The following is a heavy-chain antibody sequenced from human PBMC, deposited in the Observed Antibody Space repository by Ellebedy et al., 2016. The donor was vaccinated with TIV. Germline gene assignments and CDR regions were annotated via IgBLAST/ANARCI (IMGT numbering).Heavy chain of an antibody. CDR1: GFTFSSYS. V-gene: IGHV3-48*01. CDR3: ASDTTTGYFDY. CDR2: ISSSSSTI. J-gene: IGHJ4*02. Sequence: GGSLRLSCAASGFTFSSYSMNWVRQAPGKGLEWVSYISSSSSTIYYADSVKGRFTISRDNAKNSLYLQMNSLRAEDTAVYYCASDTTTGYFDYWGQGTLVIVSS. D-gene: IGHD1-1*01.